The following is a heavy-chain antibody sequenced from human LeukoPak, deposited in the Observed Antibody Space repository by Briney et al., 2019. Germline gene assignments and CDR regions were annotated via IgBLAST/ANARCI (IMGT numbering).Heavy chain of an antibody. D-gene: IGHD3-22*01. CDR1: GGSISSYY. V-gene: IGHV4-59*01. CDR2: IYYSGST. Sequence: PSETLSLTCTVSGGSISSYYWSWIRQPPGKGLEWIGYIYYSGSTNYNPSLKSRVTISVDTSKNQFSLKLSSVTAADTAVYYCARVRYYYDSSGHDAFDIWGQGTMVTVSS. CDR3: ARVRYYYDSSGHDAFDI. J-gene: IGHJ3*02.